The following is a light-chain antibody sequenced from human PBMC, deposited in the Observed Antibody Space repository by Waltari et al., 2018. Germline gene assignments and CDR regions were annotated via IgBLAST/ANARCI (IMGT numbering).Light chain of an antibody. J-gene: IGLJ2*01. Sequence: QLVLTQPPSASASLGASVKLTCTLSSGHSSFVIAWHPQQPGKGPRYLMTINTDGGPTKGDGIPDRLSGSTSGAERYLTIASLQSEDEADYFCQTWGTGIVVFGGGTKLTVL. CDR2: INTDGGP. CDR3: QTWGTGIVV. V-gene: IGLV4-69*01. CDR1: SGHSSFV.